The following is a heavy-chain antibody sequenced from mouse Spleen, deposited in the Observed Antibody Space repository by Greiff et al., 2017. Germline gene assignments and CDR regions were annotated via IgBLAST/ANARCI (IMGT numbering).Heavy chain of an antibody. CDR2: IYPGDGDT. D-gene: IGHD3-2*02. CDR3: ARSGGKGNYFDY. Sequence: QVQLKQSGPELVKPGASVKISCKASGYAFSSSWMNWVKQRPGKGLEWIGRIYPGDGDTNYNGKFKGKATLTADKSSSTAYMQLSSLTSEDSAVYFCARSGGKGNYFDYWGQGTTLTVSS. CDR1: GYAFSSSW. J-gene: IGHJ2*01. V-gene: IGHV1-82*01.